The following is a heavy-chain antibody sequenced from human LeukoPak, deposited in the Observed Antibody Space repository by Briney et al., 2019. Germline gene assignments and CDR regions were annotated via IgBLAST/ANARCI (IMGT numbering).Heavy chain of an antibody. CDR1: GGSISSYY. CDR2: IYYSGST. Sequence: SETLSLTCTVSGGSISSYYWSRIRQPPGKGLEWIGYIYYSGSTNYNPSLKSRVTISVDTSKNQFSLKLSSVTASDTAVYYCARGGYDYSGNNWFDPWGQGTLVTVSS. V-gene: IGHV4-59*08. D-gene: IGHD3-10*01. J-gene: IGHJ5*02. CDR3: ARGGYDYSGNNWFDP.